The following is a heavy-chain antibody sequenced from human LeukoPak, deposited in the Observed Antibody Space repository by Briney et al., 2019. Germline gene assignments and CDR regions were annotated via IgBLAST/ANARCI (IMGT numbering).Heavy chain of an antibody. V-gene: IGHV5-51*01. Sequence: GESLKISCKGSGYSFTSYGIGWVRQMPGKGLEWMGIIYPGDSDTRYSPSFQGQVTISADKSISTAYLQWSSLKASDTAMYYCARRGESSSWYSDYWGQGTLVTVSS. CDR2: IYPGDSDT. CDR1: GYSFTSYG. D-gene: IGHD6-13*01. CDR3: ARRGESSSWYSDY. J-gene: IGHJ4*02.